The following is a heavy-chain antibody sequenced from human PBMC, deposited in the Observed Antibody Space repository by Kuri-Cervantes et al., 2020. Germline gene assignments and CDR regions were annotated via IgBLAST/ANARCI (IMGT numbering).Heavy chain of an antibody. CDR1: GFTFSSYS. J-gene: IGHJ1*01. D-gene: IGHD6-19*01. CDR3: ARGPSSGWQKSAEYFHY. CDR2: ISSSSSYI. Sequence: LSLTCAASGFTFSSYSMNWVRQAPGKGLEWVSSISSSSSYIYYADSVKGRFTISRDNANNSLYLQMNSLGAEDMAMYYCARGPSSGWQKSAEYFHYWGQGILVTVSS. V-gene: IGHV3-21*01.